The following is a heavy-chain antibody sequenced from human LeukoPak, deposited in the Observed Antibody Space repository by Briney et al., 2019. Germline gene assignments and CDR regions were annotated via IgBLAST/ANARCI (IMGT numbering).Heavy chain of an antibody. J-gene: IGHJ6*03. CDR1: GGTFSNNA. D-gene: IGHD3-10*01. V-gene: IGHV1-69*13. CDR3: ATSGNRISFGGNYYYIMDV. CDR2: IIPIFGSA. Sequence: GASVKVSCKASGGTFSNNAISWVRQAHGQGLEWVGGIIPIFGSADYPQKFQGRVTITSDESTSTAYMELSSLTSEDTAVYYCATSGNRISFGGNYYYIMDVWDNGTTVTVSS.